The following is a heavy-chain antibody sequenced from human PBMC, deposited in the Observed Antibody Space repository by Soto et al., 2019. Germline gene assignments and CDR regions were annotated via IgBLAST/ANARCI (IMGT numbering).Heavy chain of an antibody. CDR2: INHSGST. Sequence: PSDTLSLSSAVYGGSVRGYYWSGIRQPPGKGLEWIGEINHSGSTNYNPSLKSRVTISVDTSKNQFSLKLSSVTAADTAVYYCARGDPYYDFWSGYWPLAEGSGYGMEVWGQGTTVTVSS. J-gene: IGHJ6*02. CDR3: ARGDPYYDFWSGYWPLAEGSGYGMEV. V-gene: IGHV4-34*01. D-gene: IGHD3-3*01. CDR1: GGSVRGYY.